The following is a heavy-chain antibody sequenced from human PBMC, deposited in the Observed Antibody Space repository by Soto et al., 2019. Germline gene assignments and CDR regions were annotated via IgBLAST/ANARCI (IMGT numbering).Heavy chain of an antibody. J-gene: IGHJ4*02. V-gene: IGHV3-7*05. Sequence: GGSLRLSCAASGFTFTTSWMSWVRQAPGKGLEWVANIKPDGSDKYYVDSVKGRFTISRDNAKNSLYLQMNSLRVEDTALYYCARGPYWGQGTLVTVSS. CDR1: GFTFTTSW. CDR3: ARGPY. CDR2: IKPDGSDK.